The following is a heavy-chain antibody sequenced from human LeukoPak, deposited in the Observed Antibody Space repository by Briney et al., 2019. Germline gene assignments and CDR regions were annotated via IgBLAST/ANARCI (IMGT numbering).Heavy chain of an antibody. CDR2: IYYSGST. CDR1: GGSISSYY. J-gene: IGHJ6*02. D-gene: IGHD1-26*01. CDR3: ARGQIRMGYYYYYYGTDV. Sequence: SETLSLTCTVSGGSISSYYWSWIRQPPGKGLEWIGYIYYSGSTNYNPSLKSRVTISVDTSKNQFSLKLSSVTAADTAVYYCARGQIRMGYYYYYYGTDVWGQGTTVTVSS. V-gene: IGHV4-59*01.